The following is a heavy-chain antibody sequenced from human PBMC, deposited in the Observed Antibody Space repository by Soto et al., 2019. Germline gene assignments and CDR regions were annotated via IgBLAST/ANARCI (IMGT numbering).Heavy chain of an antibody. D-gene: IGHD3-3*01. J-gene: IGHJ4*02. CDR1: GFMFTRSA. CDR3: AAVPVLRFLKWLPAYFDY. V-gene: IGHV1-58*01. CDR2: LVVGSGNT. Sequence: VKVSCKTSGFMFTRSAEQWVRQARGQRLEWIGWLVVGSGNTHYAQHFQERVTLTRDMSTGTAYMELSSLRSEDTAVYYCAAVPVLRFLKWLPAYFDYWGQGTLVTAPQ.